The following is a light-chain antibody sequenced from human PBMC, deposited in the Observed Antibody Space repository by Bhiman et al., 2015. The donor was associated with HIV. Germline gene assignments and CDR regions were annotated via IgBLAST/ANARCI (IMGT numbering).Light chain of an antibody. CDR1: RSDFGIYNS. CDR2: DVN. Sequence: QSALTQPASVSGSPGQSITISCTGTRSDFGIYNSISWYQQHPGKAPKLILYDVNDRPSGISSRFSGSKSGNSASLTISGLQAEDEADYYCQSYDSSLSGLWVFGGGTKLTVL. J-gene: IGLJ2*01. CDR3: QSYDSSLSGLWV. V-gene: IGLV2-14*03.